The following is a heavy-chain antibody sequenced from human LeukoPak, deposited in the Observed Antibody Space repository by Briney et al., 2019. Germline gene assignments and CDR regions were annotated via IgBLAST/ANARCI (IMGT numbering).Heavy chain of an antibody. J-gene: IGHJ4*02. D-gene: IGHD2-2*01. CDR1: GGSISSGGYS. CDR2: IYHSGST. Sequence: PSQTLSLTCAVSGGSISSGGYSWSWIRQPPGKGLEWIGYIYHSGSTYYNPSLKSRVTISVDRSKNQFSLKLSSVTAADTAVYYCARAGYCSSTSCPYYFDYWGQGTLVTVSS. CDR3: ARAGYCSSTSCPYYFDY. V-gene: IGHV4-30-2*01.